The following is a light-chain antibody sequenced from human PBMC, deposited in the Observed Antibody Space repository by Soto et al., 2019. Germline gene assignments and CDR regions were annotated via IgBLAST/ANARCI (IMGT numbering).Light chain of an antibody. CDR3: CSYAGGDTFFL. CDR1: SGDVGSYGP. V-gene: IGLV2-23*02. CDR2: EVT. Sequence: QSVLTQPASVSGSPGQSITISCTGTSGDVGSYGPVSWYQQLPGKAPKLIIYEVTKRPSGVSNRFSGSKSGNTASLTISGLQAEDEAEYFCCSYAGGDTFFLFGTGTKVTVL. J-gene: IGLJ1*01.